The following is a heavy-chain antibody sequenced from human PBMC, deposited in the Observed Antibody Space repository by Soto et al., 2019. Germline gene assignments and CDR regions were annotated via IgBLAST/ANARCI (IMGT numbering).Heavy chain of an antibody. CDR3: ARHWLYSSSSNPWYFDL. Sequence: QQLQESGPGLVKPSETLSVTCTVSGGSISSRSYYWGWIRQPPGKGLEWIGSIYYSGSSYYNPSLKSRVTISVDTSKNQFSLKLSSVTAADTAVYYCARHWLYSSSSNPWYFDLWGRGTLVTVSS. D-gene: IGHD6-6*01. J-gene: IGHJ2*01. V-gene: IGHV4-39*01. CDR1: GGSISSRSYY. CDR2: IYYSGSS.